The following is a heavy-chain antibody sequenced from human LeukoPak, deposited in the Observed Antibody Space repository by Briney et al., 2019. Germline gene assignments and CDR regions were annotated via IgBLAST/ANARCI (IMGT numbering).Heavy chain of an antibody. V-gene: IGHV3-48*03. Sequence: GGSLRLSCAASGFTFSNYWMTWVRQAPGKGLEWVSYISSSGSTIYYADSVKGRFTISRDNAKNSLYLQMNSLRAEDTAVYYCARIYYDSSGYYFGYYYYYMDVWGKGTTVTISS. D-gene: IGHD3-22*01. CDR3: ARIYYDSSGYYFGYYYYYMDV. CDR1: GFTFSNYW. CDR2: ISSSGSTI. J-gene: IGHJ6*03.